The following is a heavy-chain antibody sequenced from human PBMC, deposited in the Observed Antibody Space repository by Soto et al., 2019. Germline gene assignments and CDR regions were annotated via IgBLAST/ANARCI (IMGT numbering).Heavy chain of an antibody. D-gene: IGHD1-26*01. V-gene: IGHV3-23*01. CDR1: GFTFSSYA. CDR3: AKSLRGSYPFDY. J-gene: IGHJ4*02. CDR2: ISGSGGNT. Sequence: EVQLLESGGGLVQPGGSLRLSCATSGFTFSSYAMSWVRQAPGKGLEWVSTISGSGGNTYYADSVKGRFTISRDNSKNRLELQMISLRAEDTAVYYCAKSLRGSYPFDYWGQGTLVTVSS.